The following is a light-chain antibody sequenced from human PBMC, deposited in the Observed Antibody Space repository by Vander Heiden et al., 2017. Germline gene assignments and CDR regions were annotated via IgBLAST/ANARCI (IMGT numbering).Light chain of an antibody. CDR1: QSVSSY. CDR3: QRRCTGPPYT. CDR2: DAS. J-gene: IGKJ2*01. Sequence: DIVLTQSPATLSLSPGERATLSCRASQSVSSYLAWYQQKPGQAPRLLIYDASNRATGIPARFSASGYRTDFTLTIRSRELEDFAVYYCQRRCTGPPYTFGQGTKLEIK. V-gene: IGKV3-11*01.